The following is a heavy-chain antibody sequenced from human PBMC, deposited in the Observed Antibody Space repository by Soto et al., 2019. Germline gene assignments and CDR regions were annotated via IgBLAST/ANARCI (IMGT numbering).Heavy chain of an antibody. CDR3: ARGGDIVVVPAAMYCFAP. CDR2: IIPILGIA. CDR1: GGTFSSYT. J-gene: IGHJ5*02. Sequence: QVQLVQSGAEVKKPWSSVKVSCKASGGTFSSYTISWVRQAPGQGLEWMGRIIPILGIATYAQTFQGRVTITADKSTSTAYMELSTLRDEAMAVYYCARGGDIVVVPAAMYCFAPCCRGTLITVS. D-gene: IGHD2-2*01. V-gene: IGHV1-69*02.